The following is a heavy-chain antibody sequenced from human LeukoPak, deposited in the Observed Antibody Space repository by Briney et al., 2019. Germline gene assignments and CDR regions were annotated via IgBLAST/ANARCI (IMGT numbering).Heavy chain of an antibody. CDR2: ITRSSSYI. Sequence: GGSLRLSCAASGFTFSSYAMSWVRQAPGKGLEWVSSITRSSSYIYYADSVKGRFTISRDNARNSLFLQMSSLRAEDTAVYYCARRSGGNYDYVWGSLGIDYWGQGTLVTVSS. CDR3: ARRSGGNYDYVWGSLGIDY. V-gene: IGHV3-21*01. J-gene: IGHJ4*02. CDR1: GFTFSSYA. D-gene: IGHD3-16*01.